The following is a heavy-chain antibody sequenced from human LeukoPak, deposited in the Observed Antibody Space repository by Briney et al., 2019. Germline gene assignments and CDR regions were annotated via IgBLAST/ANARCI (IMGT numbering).Heavy chain of an antibody. D-gene: IGHD2-21*02. CDR2: IIPTFATA. CDR3: ARDILAYCGGDCYPIYYYYGMDV. Sequence: ASVKASCKASGGTFSSYAISWVRQAPGQGLEWMGGIIPTFATANYAQKFQGRVTITADESTSTAYMELSSLRSEDTAVYYCARDILAYCGGDCYPIYYYYGMDVWGQGTTVTVSS. CDR1: GGTFSSYA. J-gene: IGHJ6*02. V-gene: IGHV1-69*13.